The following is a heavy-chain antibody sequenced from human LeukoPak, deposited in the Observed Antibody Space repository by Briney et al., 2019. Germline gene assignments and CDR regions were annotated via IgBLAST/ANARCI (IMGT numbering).Heavy chain of an antibody. Sequence: PGRSLRLSCVVSGFTFSSYPMSWVRQAPGNGLKWVSGISGSGTSTYYADSVKGRCTISRDNSKNTLYLQMNSLRPEDTAVYYCAKDRSCTNDVCHGDFDSWGQGTLVTVSS. CDR1: GFTFSSYP. J-gene: IGHJ4*02. CDR3: AKDRSCTNDVCHGDFDS. D-gene: IGHD2-8*01. CDR2: ISGSGTST. V-gene: IGHV3-23*01.